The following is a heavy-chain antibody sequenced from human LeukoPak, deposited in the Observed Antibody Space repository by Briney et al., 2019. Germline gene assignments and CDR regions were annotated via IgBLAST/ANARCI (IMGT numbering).Heavy chain of an antibody. D-gene: IGHD5-18*01. J-gene: IGHJ4*02. CDR3: ARDPDKFNGRYSYFDY. V-gene: IGHV1-18*01. Sequence: ASVKVSCTTSGYPFISFGIAWLRQAPGQGLEWLGWSSPYNGKTEYSQTLQDRVTMTTDPSTSTAYMEMRSLRSDDTAVYYCARDPDKFNGRYSYFDYWGQGTLVTVSS. CDR2: SSPYNGKT. CDR1: GYPFISFG.